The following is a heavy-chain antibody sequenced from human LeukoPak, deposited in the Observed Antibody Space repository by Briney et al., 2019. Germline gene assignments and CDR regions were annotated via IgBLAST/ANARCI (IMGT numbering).Heavy chain of an antibody. CDR1: GFTFSSYA. CDR3: ARLTQLARGRY. D-gene: IGHD6-6*01. J-gene: IGHJ4*02. Sequence: QPGGSLRLSCAASGFTFSSYAMSWVRQAPGKGLEWVANIKQDGSEKYYVDSVKGRFTVSRDNAENSLYLQMSSLRAEDTAVYYCARLTQLARGRYWGQGTLVTVSS. V-gene: IGHV3-7*03. CDR2: IKQDGSEK.